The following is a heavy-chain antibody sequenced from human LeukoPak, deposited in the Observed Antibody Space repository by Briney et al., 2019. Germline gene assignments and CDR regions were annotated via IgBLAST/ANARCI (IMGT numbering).Heavy chain of an antibody. D-gene: IGHD3-3*01. J-gene: IGHJ4*02. CDR3: ARVTFWSGYPFDY. CDR1: GFTFSSYS. Sequence: PGGSLRLSCAASGFTFSSYSMNWVRQAPGKGLEWVSSISSSSSYIYYADSVKGRFTISRDNAKNSLYLQMNSLRAEDTAVYYCARVTFWSGYPFDYWGQGTLVSVSS. V-gene: IGHV3-21*01. CDR2: ISSSSSYI.